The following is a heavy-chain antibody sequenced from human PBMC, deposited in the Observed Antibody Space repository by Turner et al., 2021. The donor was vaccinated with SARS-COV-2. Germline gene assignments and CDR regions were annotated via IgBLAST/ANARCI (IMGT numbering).Heavy chain of an antibody. V-gene: IGHV1-24*01. Sequence: QVQLVQSGAEVKKPGASVKVSCKVYGYTLIELSMHWVRQAPGKGLEWMGGFDPEDGETIYAQKFQGRVTMTEDTSTDTAYMVLSSLRSEDTAVYYCATGYAYCGGDCSIHYWGQGTLVTVSS. CDR1: GYTLIELS. CDR2: FDPEDGET. D-gene: IGHD2-21*02. J-gene: IGHJ4*02. CDR3: ATGYAYCGGDCSIHY.